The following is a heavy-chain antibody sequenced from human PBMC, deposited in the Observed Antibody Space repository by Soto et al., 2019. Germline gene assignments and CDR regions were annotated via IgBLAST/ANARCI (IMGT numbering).Heavy chain of an antibody. J-gene: IGHJ4*02. CDR2: IYYSGST. D-gene: IGHD3-10*01. V-gene: IGHV4-59*08. Sequence: PSETLSLTCTVSGGTISSWYWSWIRQPPGKGLEWIGYIYYSGSTNCNPSLRSRVTISVDASKNQFSLKLSSVTAADTAVYYCSGLDYFASGRPDWGQGSLVTVSS. CDR3: SGLDYFASGRPD. CDR1: GGTISSWY.